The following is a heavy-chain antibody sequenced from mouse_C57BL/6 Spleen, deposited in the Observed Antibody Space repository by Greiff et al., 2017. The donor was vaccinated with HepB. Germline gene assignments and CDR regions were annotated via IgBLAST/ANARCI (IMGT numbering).Heavy chain of an antibody. Sequence: QVQLQQPGAELVMPGASVKLSCKASGYTFTSYWMHWVKQRPGQGLEWIGEIDPSDSYTNYNQKFKGKSTLTVDKSSSTAYMQLSSLTSEDSAVYYGARTTPGYSNFDYWGRGTTLTVSS. CDR3: ARTTPGYSNFDY. J-gene: IGHJ2*01. CDR1: GYTFTSYW. V-gene: IGHV1-69*01. D-gene: IGHD2-5*01. CDR2: IDPSDSYT.